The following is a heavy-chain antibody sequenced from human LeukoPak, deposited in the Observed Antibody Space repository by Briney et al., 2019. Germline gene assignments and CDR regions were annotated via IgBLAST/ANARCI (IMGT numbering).Heavy chain of an antibody. D-gene: IGHD3-22*01. CDR2: ISAYNGNT. V-gene: IGHV1-18*01. J-gene: IGHJ4*02. CDR3: ARAPAPTYYYDSSGYYYDY. CDR1: GYTFTSYG. Sequence: ASVKVSCKASGYTFTSYGISWVRQAPGQGLEWMGWISAYNGNTNYAQKLQGRVTMTTDTSTSTAYMELRSLRSDGTAVYYCARAPAPTYYYDSSGYYYDYWGQGTLVTVSS.